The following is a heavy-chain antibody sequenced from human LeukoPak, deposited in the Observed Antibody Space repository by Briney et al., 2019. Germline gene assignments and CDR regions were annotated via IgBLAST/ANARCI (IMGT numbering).Heavy chain of an antibody. D-gene: IGHD5-12*01. CDR1: GYTFTGYY. CDR3: ARVYAESSGVWWLRSNTGAFDI. Sequence: GASVKVSCKASGYTFTGYYMHWVRQAPGQGLEWMGWINPNSGGTNYAQKFQGRVTMTRDTSISTAYMELSRLRSDDTAVYYCARVYAESSGVWWLRSNTGAFDIWGQGTMVTVSS. V-gene: IGHV1-2*02. J-gene: IGHJ3*02. CDR2: INPNSGGT.